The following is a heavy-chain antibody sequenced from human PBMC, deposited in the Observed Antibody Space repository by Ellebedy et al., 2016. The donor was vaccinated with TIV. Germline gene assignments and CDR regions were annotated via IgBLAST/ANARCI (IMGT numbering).Heavy chain of an antibody. CDR3: AKDNSGTYYYYGMDV. CDR1: GFTFRGYA. J-gene: IGHJ6*02. V-gene: IGHV3-23*01. D-gene: IGHD1-26*01. CDR2: ISGSGGTT. Sequence: GESLKISCVASGFTFRGYAMSWVRQAPGKGLEWVSDISGSGGTTYYADSVKGRFTIARDNSKNTVFLQMNSLRADDTAVYYCAKDNSGTYYYYGMDVWGQGTTVTVSS.